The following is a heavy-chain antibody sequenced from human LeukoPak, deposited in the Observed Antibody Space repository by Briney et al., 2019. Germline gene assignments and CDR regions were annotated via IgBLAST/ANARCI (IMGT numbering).Heavy chain of an antibody. D-gene: IGHD5-24*01. J-gene: IGHJ3*02. CDR3: ARAGDGYSDAFDI. V-gene: IGHV3-21*01. Sequence: PGGSLRLSCAASGFTFSSYSLSWVRQAPGKALECVSSISSSSSYIYFGDSVKGRFTISRDNAKNSLYLQMNSLRAEDTAVYYCARAGDGYSDAFDIWGQGTMVTVSS. CDR1: GFTFSSYS. CDR2: ISSSSSYI.